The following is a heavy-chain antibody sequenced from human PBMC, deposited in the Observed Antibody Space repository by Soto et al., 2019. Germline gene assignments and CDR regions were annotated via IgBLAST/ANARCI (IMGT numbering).Heavy chain of an antibody. V-gene: IGHV3-33*01. CDR2: ILSDGTSK. CDR1: GFTFSTYG. J-gene: IGHJ4*02. CDR3: ARADSSGWIYDY. D-gene: IGHD6-19*01. Sequence: GSLSLSCAASGFTFSTYGMHWVRQVPGKGLEWVAVILSDGTSKNYADSVKGRFTISRDNSKSTLYIQMNNLTAEDTAVYYCARADSSGWIYDYWGQGTLVTVYS.